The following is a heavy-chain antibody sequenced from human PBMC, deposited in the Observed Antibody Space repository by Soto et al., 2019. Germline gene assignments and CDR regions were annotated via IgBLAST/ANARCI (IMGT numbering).Heavy chain of an antibody. CDR3: TRDIVVVVAATHYYYYGMDV. D-gene: IGHD2-15*01. CDR1: GFTFSNAW. CDR2: IKSKTDGGTT. J-gene: IGHJ6*02. Sequence: GGSLRLSCAASGFTFSNAWMNWVRQAPGKGLEWVGRIKSKTDGGTTDYAAPVKGRFTISRDDSKNTLFLQMNSLKTEDTAVYYCTRDIVVVVAATHYYYYGMDVWGQGTTVTVS. V-gene: IGHV3-15*07.